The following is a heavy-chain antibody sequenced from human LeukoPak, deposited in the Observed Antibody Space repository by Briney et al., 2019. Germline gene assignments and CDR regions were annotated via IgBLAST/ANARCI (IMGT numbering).Heavy chain of an antibody. Sequence: SETLSLTCTVSGGSISSYYWSWIRQPPGKGLEWIGYIYYSGSTNYNPSLKSRVTISVDTSKNQFSLKLSSVTAADTAVYYWARGPPHSNYMVDYWGQGTLVTVSS. CDR2: IYYSGST. CDR1: GGSISSYY. D-gene: IGHD4-11*01. J-gene: IGHJ4*02. CDR3: ARGPPHSNYMVDY. V-gene: IGHV4-59*01.